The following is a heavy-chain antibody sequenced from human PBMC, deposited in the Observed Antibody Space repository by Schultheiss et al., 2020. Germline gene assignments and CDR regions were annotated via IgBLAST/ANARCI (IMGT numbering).Heavy chain of an antibody. CDR1: GFTFSSYA. CDR3: ARGGWFGELSYSSYFDY. Sequence: SLKISCAASGFTFSSYAMHWVRQAPGKGLEWVSGISWNSGSTGYADFVKGRFTISRDNANNSLSLQMKSLRAEDTAVYFCARGGWFGELSYSSYFDYWGRGTLVTVSS. D-gene: IGHD3-10*01. J-gene: IGHJ4*02. CDR2: ISWNSGST. V-gene: IGHV3-9*01.